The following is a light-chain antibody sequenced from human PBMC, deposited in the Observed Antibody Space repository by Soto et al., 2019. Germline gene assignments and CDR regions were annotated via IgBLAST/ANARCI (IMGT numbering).Light chain of an antibody. CDR2: SNN. J-gene: IGLJ2*01. Sequence: QSVLTQPPSASGTPGQRVSISCSGSSSNIGGNTVNWYQQLPGTAPRVLIYSNNQRPSGVPDRFSGSKSGTSASLAISGLQYEDEADYYCAAWDDSLNAVVFGGGTQLTVL. CDR1: SSNIGGNT. V-gene: IGLV1-44*01. CDR3: AAWDDSLNAVV.